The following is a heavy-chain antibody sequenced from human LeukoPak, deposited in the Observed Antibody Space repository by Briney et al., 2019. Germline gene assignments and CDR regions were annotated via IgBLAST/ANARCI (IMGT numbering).Heavy chain of an antibody. Sequence: SETLSLTCTVSGGSINPYYWSWIRLPAGKGLEWIGRIYSSGSTNYNPSLKSRVTISVDTSKNQFSLKLSSVTAADTAVYYCARHWGICSSTSCPIDYWGQGTLVTVSS. D-gene: IGHD2-2*01. V-gene: IGHV4-4*07. CDR2: IYSSGST. CDR1: GGSINPYY. J-gene: IGHJ4*02. CDR3: ARHWGICSSTSCPIDY.